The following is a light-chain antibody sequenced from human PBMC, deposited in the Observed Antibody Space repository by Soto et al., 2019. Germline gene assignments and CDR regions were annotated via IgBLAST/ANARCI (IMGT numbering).Light chain of an antibody. CDR1: NSNIGSNT. J-gene: IGLJ3*02. CDR2: NND. CDR3: ESWNGSLNGWV. V-gene: IGLV1-44*01. Sequence: QSVLTQAPSASGTPGQRVTISCSGSNSNIGSNTVSWYQQVPGTAPKVLIYNNDQRPSGVPDRLSGSKSGTSASLAIGGLQSEDEADYYCESWNGSLNGWVFGGGTQLTVL.